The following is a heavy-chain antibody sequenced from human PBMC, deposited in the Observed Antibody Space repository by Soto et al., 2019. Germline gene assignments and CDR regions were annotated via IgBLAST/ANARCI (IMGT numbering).Heavy chain of an antibody. V-gene: IGHV3-74*01. CDR1: GFTFTNYW. J-gene: IGHJ3*02. CDR3: GTVFEK. CDR2: IDNHGDGT. Sequence: PVGSLRLSCAASGFTFTNYWMHWVRQVPGEGLVWVSRIDNHGDGTSYADFVKGRFTISRDNAKNALYLQMNSLRVEDTAIYYCGTVFEKWGQGTMVTVSS.